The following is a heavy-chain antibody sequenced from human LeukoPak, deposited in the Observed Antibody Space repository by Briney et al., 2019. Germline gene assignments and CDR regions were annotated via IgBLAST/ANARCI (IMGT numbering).Heavy chain of an antibody. CDR2: IYPGDSDS. CDR1: GYSFTSYW. V-gene: IGHV5-51*01. Sequence: GESLKISCKGSGYSFTSYWIGWVRQMPGKGLEWMGIIYPGDSDSRYSPSFQGQVTISADKSISTPYLQWSSLKASDTATYYCARLQDSGWYEYHFGYWVQGTLVTVSS. D-gene: IGHD6-19*01. J-gene: IGHJ4*02. CDR3: ARLQDSGWYEYHFGY.